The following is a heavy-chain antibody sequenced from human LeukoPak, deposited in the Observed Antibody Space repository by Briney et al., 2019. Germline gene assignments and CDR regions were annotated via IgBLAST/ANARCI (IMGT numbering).Heavy chain of an antibody. J-gene: IGHJ4*02. CDR2: ISGSGGST. CDR3: AKQPDSSGWLGPPYYFDY. D-gene: IGHD6-19*01. CDR1: GFTFSSYA. V-gene: IGHV3-23*01. Sequence: GGSLRLSCAASGFTFSSYAMSWVRQAPGKGLERVSAISGSGGSTYYADSVKGRFTISRDNSKNTLYLQMNSLRAEDTAVYYCAKQPDSSGWLGPPYYFDYWGQGTLVTVSS.